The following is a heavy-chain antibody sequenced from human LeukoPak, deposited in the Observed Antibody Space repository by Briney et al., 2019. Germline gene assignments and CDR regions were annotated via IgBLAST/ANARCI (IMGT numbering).Heavy chain of an antibody. Sequence: PGGSLRLSCAASGFTFSSYEMNWVRQPPGKGLEWIGQINPSRNTNYNPSLKSRVTISVDTSKKQFSLKLSSVTAADTAVYYCARRYDFWSGYPPPLDYWGQGTLVTVSS. CDR1: GFTFSSYE. J-gene: IGHJ4*02. D-gene: IGHD3-3*01. V-gene: IGHV4-34*08. CDR3: ARRYDFWSGYPPPLDY. CDR2: INPSRNT.